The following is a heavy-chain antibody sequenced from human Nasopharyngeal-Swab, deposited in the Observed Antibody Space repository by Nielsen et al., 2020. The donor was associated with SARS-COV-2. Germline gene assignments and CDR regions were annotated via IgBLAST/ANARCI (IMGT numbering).Heavy chain of an antibody. V-gene: IGHV4-4*02. CDR3: ARRGLVGVTISFDY. Sequence: VRQAPGKGLEWIGEIYNTGSTNYNPSLRSRVTMSVDKSKNQFSLKLSSVPAADPAVYYCARRGLVGVTISFDYWGQGTLVTVSS. J-gene: IGHJ4*02. CDR2: IYNTGST. D-gene: IGHD1-26*01.